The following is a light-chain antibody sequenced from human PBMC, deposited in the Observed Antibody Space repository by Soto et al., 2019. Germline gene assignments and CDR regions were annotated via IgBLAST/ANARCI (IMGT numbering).Light chain of an antibody. Sequence: EIVLTQSPATLSLTPGERATLSRRASQSVSSYLAWYQQKPGQAPRLLIYDASNRATGIPARFSGSGSGTDFTLTISSLEPEDFAVYYCQQRSNWLVTFGQGTKVDIK. J-gene: IGKJ1*01. V-gene: IGKV3-11*01. CDR1: QSVSSY. CDR2: DAS. CDR3: QQRSNWLVT.